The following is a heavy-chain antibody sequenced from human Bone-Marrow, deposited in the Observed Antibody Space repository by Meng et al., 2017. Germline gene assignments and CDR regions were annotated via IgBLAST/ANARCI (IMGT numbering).Heavy chain of an antibody. V-gene: IGHV1-46*01. Sequence: ASVKVSCKASGYTFTGYYMHWVRQAPGQGLEWMGIINPSGGSTSYAQKFQGRVTMTRDTSTSTVYMELSSLRSEDTAVYYCARSPYTAMANDAFDIWGQGTMVIVSS. J-gene: IGHJ3*02. CDR2: INPSGGST. CDR3: ARSPYTAMANDAFDI. D-gene: IGHD5-18*01. CDR1: GYTFTGYY.